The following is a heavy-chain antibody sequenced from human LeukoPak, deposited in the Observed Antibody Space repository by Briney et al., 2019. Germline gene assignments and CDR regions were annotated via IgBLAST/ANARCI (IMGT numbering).Heavy chain of an antibody. Sequence: ASVKVSCKASGYTFTGYYMHWVRQAPGQGLEWMGRINPNSGGTNYAQKFQGRVTMTRDTSISTAYMELSRLRSDDTAVYYCASGGVVVPAATRRKYYYYYGMDVWGQGTTVTVSS. J-gene: IGHJ6*02. D-gene: IGHD2-2*01. V-gene: IGHV1-2*06. CDR3: ASGGVVVPAATRRKYYYYYGMDV. CDR1: GYTFTGYY. CDR2: INPNSGGT.